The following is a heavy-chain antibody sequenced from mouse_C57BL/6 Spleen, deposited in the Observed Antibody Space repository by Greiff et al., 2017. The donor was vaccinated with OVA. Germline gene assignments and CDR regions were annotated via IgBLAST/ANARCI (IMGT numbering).Heavy chain of an antibody. D-gene: IGHD4-1*01. CDR1: GYTFTSYW. J-gene: IGHJ2*01. CDR3: ARSWDEGYFDD. V-gene: IGHV1-55*01. Sequence: QVQLQQPGAELVPSGSSVKLSCKASGYTFTSYWITWVKQRPGQGLEWIGDIYPGSGSTNYNEKFKSRVTLTVDTSSNTAYLQLSTLTSEDAAVYYCARSWDEGYFDDWGKGTTLTVSS. CDR2: IYPGSGST.